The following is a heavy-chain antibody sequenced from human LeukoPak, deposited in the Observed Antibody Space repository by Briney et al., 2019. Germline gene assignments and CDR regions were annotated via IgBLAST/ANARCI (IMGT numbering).Heavy chain of an antibody. CDR3: AKDVYSSSWSSFDY. CDR1: GFTFGSYA. V-gene: IGHV3-23*01. CDR2: ISGSGGST. D-gene: IGHD6-13*01. Sequence: GGSLRLSCAASGFTFGSYAMSWVRQAPGKGLEWVSAISGSGGSTFYADSVKGRFTISRGNSKNTLYLQMNSLRAEDTAVYYCAKDVYSSSWSSFDYWGQGTLVTVSS. J-gene: IGHJ4*02.